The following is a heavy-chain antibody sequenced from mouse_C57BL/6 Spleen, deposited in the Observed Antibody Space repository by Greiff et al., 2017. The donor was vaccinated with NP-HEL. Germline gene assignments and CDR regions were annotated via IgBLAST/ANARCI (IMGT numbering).Heavy chain of an antibody. J-gene: IGHJ2*01. V-gene: IGHV1-15*01. CDR1: GYTFTDYE. D-gene: IGHD4-1*01. CDR3: TRSRTGTYY. Sequence: QVQLQQSGAELVRPGASVTLSCKASGYTFTDYEMHWVKQTPVHGLEWIGAIDPETGGTAYNQKFKGKAILTADKSSSTAYMELRSLTSEDSAAYYCTRSRTGTYYWGQGTTLTVSS. CDR2: IDPETGGT.